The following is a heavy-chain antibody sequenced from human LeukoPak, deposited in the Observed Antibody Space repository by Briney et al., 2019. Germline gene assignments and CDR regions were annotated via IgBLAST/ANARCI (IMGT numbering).Heavy chain of an antibody. CDR3: ARDASGSYPLYFDY. CDR1: GFTFNTYS. V-gene: IGHV3-21*01. Sequence: GGSLRLSCAASGFTFNTYSMNSVRQAPGKGLEWVSSISSSSSHIYYADSVKGRFTISRDNAKNSLYLQMNSLRAEDTAVYYCARDASGSYPLYFDYWGQGTLVTVSS. D-gene: IGHD3-10*01. CDR2: ISSSSSHI. J-gene: IGHJ4*02.